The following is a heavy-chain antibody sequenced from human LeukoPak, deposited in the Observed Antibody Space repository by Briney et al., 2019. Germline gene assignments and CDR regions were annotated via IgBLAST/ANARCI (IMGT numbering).Heavy chain of an antibody. D-gene: IGHD3-22*01. CDR3: ATLPTGGYDSSGYYYVDY. V-gene: IGHV1-46*01. Sequence: GASVKVSCKASGYTFTSYYMHGVRQAPGQGLEWMGIINPSGGSTSYAQKFQGRVTMTRDTSTSTVYMELSSLRSEDTAVYYCATLPTGGYDSSGYYYVDYWGQGTLVTVSS. CDR2: INPSGGST. CDR1: GYTFTSYY. J-gene: IGHJ4*02.